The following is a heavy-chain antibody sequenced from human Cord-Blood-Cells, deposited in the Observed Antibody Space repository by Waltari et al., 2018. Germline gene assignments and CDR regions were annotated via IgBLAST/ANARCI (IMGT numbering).Heavy chain of an antibody. Sequence: EVQLVESGGGLVQPGGSLRLSCAASGFTFISYRLSWVRQAPGKGLEWVANIKQDGSEKYYVDSVKDRFTISRDNAKNSLYRQMNSLRAEDTAVYYCARSLGIDYWGQGTLVTVSS. J-gene: IGHJ4*02. CDR2: IKQDGSEK. V-gene: IGHV3-7*01. CDR3: ARSLGIDY. D-gene: IGHD7-27*01. CDR1: GFTFISYR.